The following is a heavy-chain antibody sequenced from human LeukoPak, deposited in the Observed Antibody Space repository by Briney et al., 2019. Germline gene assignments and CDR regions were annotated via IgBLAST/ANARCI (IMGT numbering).Heavy chain of an antibody. D-gene: IGHD3-3*01. Sequence: GGSLRLSCAASGFTFSSYPMSWVRQAPGKGLEWVSAISGSGGSTYYADSVKGRFTISRDNSKNTLYLQMNSLRAEDTAVYYCAKRSRFLEWFDYYYYGMDVWGQGTTVTVSS. CDR2: ISGSGGST. V-gene: IGHV3-23*01. CDR3: AKRSRFLEWFDYYYYGMDV. J-gene: IGHJ6*02. CDR1: GFTFSSYP.